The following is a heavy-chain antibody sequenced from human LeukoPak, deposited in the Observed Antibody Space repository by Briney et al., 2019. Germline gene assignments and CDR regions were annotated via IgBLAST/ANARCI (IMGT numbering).Heavy chain of an antibody. CDR3: ARAERYSRVGWFDP. D-gene: IGHD2-21*01. Sequence: SETLSLTCTVSGGSISSYYWSWIRQPPGKGLEWIGYIYYSGSTNYNPSLKSRVTISVDTSKNQFSLKLSPVTAADTAVYYCARAERYSRVGWFDPWGQGTLVTVSS. CDR2: IYYSGST. V-gene: IGHV4-59*01. J-gene: IGHJ5*02. CDR1: GGSISSYY.